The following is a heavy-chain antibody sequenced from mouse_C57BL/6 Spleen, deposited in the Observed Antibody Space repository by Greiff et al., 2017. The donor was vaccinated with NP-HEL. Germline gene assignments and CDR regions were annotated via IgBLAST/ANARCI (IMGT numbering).Heavy chain of an antibody. CDR3: TRGFAY. CDR2: IDPENGDT. V-gene: IGHV14-4*01. J-gene: IGHJ3*01. CDR1: GFNIKDDY. Sequence: EVKLQESGAELVRPGASVKLSCTASGFNIKDDYMHWVKQRPEQGLEWIGWIDPENGDTEYASKFQGKATITADTSSNTAYMQLSSLTSEDTAVYYCTRGFAYWGQGTLVTVSA.